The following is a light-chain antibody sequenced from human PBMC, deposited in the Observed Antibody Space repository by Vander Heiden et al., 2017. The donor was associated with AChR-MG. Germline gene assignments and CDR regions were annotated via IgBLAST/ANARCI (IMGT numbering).Light chain of an antibody. CDR2: GPS. CDR1: QSVISSY. V-gene: IGKV3-20*01. Sequence: EIVLTQSPGTLPLSPGERATLTRRASQSVISSYLAWYQQKPGQAPRLLIYGPSSRANGIPDRFSGSGSGRDFTLTISRREPEDFAVYYWQQDRSSRTLGQGTKVEIK. J-gene: IGKJ1*01. CDR3: QQDRSSRT.